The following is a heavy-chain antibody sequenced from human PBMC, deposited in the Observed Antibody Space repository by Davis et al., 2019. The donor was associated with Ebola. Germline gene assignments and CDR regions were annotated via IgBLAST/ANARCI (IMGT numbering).Heavy chain of an antibody. V-gene: IGHV3-11*06. CDR1: GFTFSYYA. CDR2: FSSSSSYT. J-gene: IGHJ2*01. CDR3: ARGSRYWYFDL. Sequence: GESLKISCAASGFTFSYYAVSWVRQAPGKGLEWVSYFSSSSSYTNNADSVKGRFTISRDNAKNSLYLQMNSLRAEDTAVYYCARGSRYWYFDLWGRGTLVTVSS.